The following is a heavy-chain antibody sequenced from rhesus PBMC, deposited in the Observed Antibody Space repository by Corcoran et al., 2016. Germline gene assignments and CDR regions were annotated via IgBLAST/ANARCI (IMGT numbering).Heavy chain of an antibody. CDR3: AMSHYEDDYGYYYTRELDV. CDR1: GGSISSHY. D-gene: IGHD3S6*01. Sequence: QVQLQESGPGLVKPSETLSLTCAVSGGSISSHYWSWIRQPQGKGLEWNGRIYGSRGITSNTPSITSRVTSRTDTPKNQVSLELSAVPAADTAVYCCAMSHYEDDYGYYYTRELDVWGRGVLVTVSS. V-gene: IGHV4-147*01. CDR2: IYGSRGIT. J-gene: IGHJ5-2*02.